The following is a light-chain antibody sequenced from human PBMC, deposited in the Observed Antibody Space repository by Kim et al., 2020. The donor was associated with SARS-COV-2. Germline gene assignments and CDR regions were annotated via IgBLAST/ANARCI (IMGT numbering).Light chain of an antibody. V-gene: IGLV6-57*01. Sequence: KTVIISCTRSSGSIASNYVKWYQQRPGSSPTTVIYDDKQRPSGVPDRFSGSIDSSSNSASLTIAGLKTEDEADYYCQSYDSSNHWVFGGGTKLTVL. J-gene: IGLJ3*02. CDR1: SGSIASNY. CDR3: QSYDSSNHWV. CDR2: DDK.